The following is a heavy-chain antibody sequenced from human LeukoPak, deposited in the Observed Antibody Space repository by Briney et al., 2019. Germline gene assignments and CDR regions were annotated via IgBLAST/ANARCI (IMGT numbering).Heavy chain of an antibody. CDR3: ARVAYRYSSSSARYWYFDL. J-gene: IGHJ2*01. CDR1: GFTFSSYW. Sequence: GGSLRLSCAASGFTFSSYWMSWVRQAPGKGLEWVANIKQDGSEKYYVDSVKGRFTISRDNAKNSLYLQMNSLRAEDTAVYYCARVAYRYSSSSARYWYFDLWGRGTLVTVSS. V-gene: IGHV3-7*01. CDR2: IKQDGSEK. D-gene: IGHD6-6*01.